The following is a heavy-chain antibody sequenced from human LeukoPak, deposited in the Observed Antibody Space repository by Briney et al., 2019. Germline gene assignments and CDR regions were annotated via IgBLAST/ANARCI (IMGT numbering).Heavy chain of an antibody. J-gene: IGHJ5*02. Sequence: ASVKVSCKASGYTFTGYYMHWVRQAPGQGLEWMGWINPNSGGTNYAQKFQGRVTMTRDTSISTAYMELSRLRSDDTAVYYCARVQCSSTSCYVRWFDPWGQGTLVTVSS. V-gene: IGHV1-2*02. CDR2: INPNSGGT. D-gene: IGHD2-2*01. CDR1: GYTFTGYY. CDR3: ARVQCSSTSCYVRWFDP.